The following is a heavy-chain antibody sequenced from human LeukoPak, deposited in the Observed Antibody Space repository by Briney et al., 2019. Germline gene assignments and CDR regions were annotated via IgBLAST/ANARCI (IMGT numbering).Heavy chain of an antibody. CDR3: ARDGGRD. V-gene: IGHV4-4*02. Sequence: PSGTLSLTCAVSGGSISSTNWWTWVRQPPGKGLEWIGEVYHSGSTNYNPSLTSRVTISVDKSKNQFSLKLSSVTAADTAVYYCARDGGRDWGQGTLVTVSS. CDR2: VYHSGST. J-gene: IGHJ4*02. CDR1: GGSISSTNW.